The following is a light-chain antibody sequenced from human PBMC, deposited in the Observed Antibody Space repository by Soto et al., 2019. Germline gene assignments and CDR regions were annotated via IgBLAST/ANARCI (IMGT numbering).Light chain of an antibody. CDR1: QSVSSY. J-gene: IGKJ4*01. CDR2: DAS. Sequence: EIVLTQSPGTLSLSPGERATLSCRASQSVSSYLAWYQQKPGQAPRLLIYDASNRATGIPARFSGSGFGTDFTLTISGLEPEDFAVYYGQQRSNWPPPFGGGTKVEIK. CDR3: QQRSNWPPP. V-gene: IGKV3-11*01.